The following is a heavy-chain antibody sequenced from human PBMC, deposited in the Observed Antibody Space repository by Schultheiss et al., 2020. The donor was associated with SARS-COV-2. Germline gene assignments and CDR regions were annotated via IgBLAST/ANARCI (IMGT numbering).Heavy chain of an antibody. CDR2: IIPIFGTA. J-gene: IGHJ5*02. V-gene: IGHV1-69*06. CDR1: GGTFSSYA. Sequence: SVKVSCKASGGTFSSYAISWVRQAPGQGLEWMGGIIPIFGTANYAQKFQGRVTITADKSTSTAYMELSSLRSEDTAVYYCTTVIGGTSCPPAWGQGTLVTVSS. D-gene: IGHD2-2*01. CDR3: TTVIGGTSCPPA.